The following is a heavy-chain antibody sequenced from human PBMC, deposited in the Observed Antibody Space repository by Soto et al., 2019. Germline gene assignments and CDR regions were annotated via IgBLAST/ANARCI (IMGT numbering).Heavy chain of an antibody. V-gene: IGHV1-18*01. CDR1: GYTFTSYG. CDR3: ARDYNVYPYYFDY. CDR2: INAYKGNT. D-gene: IGHD1-1*01. Sequence: QVQLVQSGAEVKMPGASVRVSCKASGYTFTSYGITWVRQAPGQGIEWMGWINAYKGNTIYAQKDQGRVTMTTDTSTSTAYMELRSLTSDDTAVYYCARDYNVYPYYFDYWGQGALVTVSS. J-gene: IGHJ4*02.